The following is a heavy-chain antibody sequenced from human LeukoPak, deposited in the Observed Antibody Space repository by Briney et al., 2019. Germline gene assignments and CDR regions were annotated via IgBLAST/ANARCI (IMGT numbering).Heavy chain of an antibody. V-gene: IGHV1-2*02. CDR2: INPNSGGT. Sequence: ASVKVSCKASGYTFTGYYMHWVRQAPGQGLEWMGWINPNSGGTNYAQKFQGRVTMTRDTSISTAYMELSGLRSDDTAVYYCARDLGSFTFDFDVWSQGTLVTVSS. CDR3: ARDLGSFTFDFDV. CDR1: GYTFTGYY. J-gene: IGHJ4*02. D-gene: IGHD3-10*01.